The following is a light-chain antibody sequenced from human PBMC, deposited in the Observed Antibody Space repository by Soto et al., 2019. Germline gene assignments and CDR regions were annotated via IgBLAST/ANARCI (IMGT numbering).Light chain of an antibody. Sequence: TQSPSTLSGSLGERATLTCRASQRISGYLAWYQQKPGQAPRLLIYDASNRATGIPVRFSGSGSGTDFTLTISRLEPEDFAVYYCQQYGSSPLTFGGGTKVDIK. CDR2: DAS. CDR3: QQYGSSPLT. V-gene: IGKV3-20*01. CDR1: QRISGY. J-gene: IGKJ4*01.